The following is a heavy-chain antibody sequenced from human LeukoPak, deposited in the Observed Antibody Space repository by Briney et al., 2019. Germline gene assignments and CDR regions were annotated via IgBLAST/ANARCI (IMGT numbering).Heavy chain of an antibody. V-gene: IGHV3-21*01. CDR3: ARADCSSSTCYLRSSWFDP. J-gene: IGHJ5*02. CDR1: GFTLSNYD. D-gene: IGHD2-2*01. CDR2: ISTSSRYI. Sequence: KPGGSLRLSCAASGFTLSNYDMNWVRQAPGKGLEWVSSISTSSRYIYYKDSVRGRFTISRDDAKNSLYLEMNSLRAEDTAVYYCARADCSSSTCYLRSSWFDPWGQGTLVTVSS.